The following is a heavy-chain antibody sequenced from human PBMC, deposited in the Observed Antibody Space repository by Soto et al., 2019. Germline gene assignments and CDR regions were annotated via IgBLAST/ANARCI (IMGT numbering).Heavy chain of an antibody. CDR3: ARDLGEVSAI. J-gene: IGHJ4*02. V-gene: IGHV3-7*01. CDR1: GFTFSNYW. CDR2: IKQDGSQN. D-gene: IGHD2-21*02. Sequence: GSLRLSCAASGFTFSNYWMSWVRQAPGKGLEWVANIKQDGSQNYYVDSVKGRFTTSRDNTKNSFYLQMNSLRAEDTAVYYCARDLGEVSAIWGQGTLVTVSS.